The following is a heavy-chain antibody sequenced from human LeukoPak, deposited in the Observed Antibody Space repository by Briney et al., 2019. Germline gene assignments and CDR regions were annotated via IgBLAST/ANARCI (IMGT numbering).Heavy chain of an antibody. CDR3: ARDRGEPQWLVRDYYYYMDV. J-gene: IGHJ6*03. CDR2: IYTSGST. V-gene: IGHV4-4*07. D-gene: IGHD6-19*01. Sequence: SGTLSLTCTVSGGSISSYYWSWIRQPAGKGLEWIGRIYTSGSTNYNPSLKSRVTMSVDTSKNQFSLKLSSVTAADTAVYYCARDRGEPQWLVRDYYYYMDVWGKGTTVTVSS. CDR1: GGSISSYY.